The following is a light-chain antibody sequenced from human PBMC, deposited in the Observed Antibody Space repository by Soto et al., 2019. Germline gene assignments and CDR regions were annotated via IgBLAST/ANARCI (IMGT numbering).Light chain of an antibody. J-gene: IGKJ5*01. CDR2: AAS. Sequence: DIQMTQSPSTLSASVVDRVTITCLASQTVSIWLAWYQQKPGKAPKLLMYAASTLQSGAPSRFSGGESGTEYTLTISSLQPEDSATYYCQQLYIFPLTFGQGTRLEIK. V-gene: IGKV1-5*01. CDR3: QQLYIFPLT. CDR1: QTVSIW.